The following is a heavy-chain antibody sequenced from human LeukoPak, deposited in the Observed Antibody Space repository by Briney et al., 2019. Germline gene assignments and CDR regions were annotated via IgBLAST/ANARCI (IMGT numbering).Heavy chain of an antibody. D-gene: IGHD3-10*02. CDR1: GFTFSSYE. CDR2: ISSSGSTI. V-gene: IGHV3-48*03. Sequence: GGSLRLSCAASGFTFSSYEMNWVRQAQGEVLEWVSYISSSGSTIYYADSVKGRFTISRDNAKNSLYLQMNSLRAEDTAVYYCAELGITMTGGVWGKGTTVTISS. CDR3: AELGITMTGGV. J-gene: IGHJ6*04.